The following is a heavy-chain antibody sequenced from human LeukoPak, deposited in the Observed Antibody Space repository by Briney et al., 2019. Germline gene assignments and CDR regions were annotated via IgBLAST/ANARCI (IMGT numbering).Heavy chain of an antibody. D-gene: IGHD5-12*01. Sequence: GEALKISCKGSGYSFTSYLIGWVRQVPGKGLEWIGIIYPGESDTRYSPSFQGQVTISADKSIRTAYQDCISLNSADTALYCCARQFSGYDPHCFDYWGKGTLVTVS. V-gene: IGHV5-51*01. CDR1: GYSFTSYL. CDR2: IYPGESDT. J-gene: IGHJ4*02. CDR3: ARQFSGYDPHCFDY.